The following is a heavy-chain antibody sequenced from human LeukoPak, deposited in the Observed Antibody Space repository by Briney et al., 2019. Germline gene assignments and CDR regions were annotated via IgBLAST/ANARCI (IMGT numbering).Heavy chain of an antibody. Sequence: SETLSLTCTVSGYSISSGYYWSWIRQPPGKGLEWIGYIYYSGSTNYNPSLKSRVTISVDTSKNQFSLKLSSVTAADTAVYYCARENFLLRAFDYWGQGTLVTVSS. CDR3: ARENFLLRAFDY. D-gene: IGHD3-22*01. CDR1: GYSISSGYY. CDR2: IYYSGST. V-gene: IGHV4-38-2*02. J-gene: IGHJ4*02.